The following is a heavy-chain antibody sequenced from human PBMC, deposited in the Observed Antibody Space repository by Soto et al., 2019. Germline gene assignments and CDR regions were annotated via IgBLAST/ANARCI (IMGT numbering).Heavy chain of an antibody. CDR1: GDSVSSNSAS. CDR3: AGTTSHYWYYMDV. CDR2: TYYRSRWYN. D-gene: IGHD1-7*01. Sequence: SQTLSLTCAVSGDSVSSNSASWNWIRTSPSRGLEWLGRTYYRSRWYNDYAVSVRSRITVNPDTSKNQFSLQLTSVTPEDTAVYYCAGTTSHYWYYMDVWGKGTTVTVSS. V-gene: IGHV6-1*01. J-gene: IGHJ6*03.